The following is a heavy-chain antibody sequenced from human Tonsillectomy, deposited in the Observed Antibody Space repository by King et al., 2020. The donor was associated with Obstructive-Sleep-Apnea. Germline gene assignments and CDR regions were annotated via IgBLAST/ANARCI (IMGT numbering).Heavy chain of an antibody. CDR1: GGSISSGGYY. D-gene: IGHD5-24*01. Sequence: VQLQESGPGLVKHSQTLSLTCTVSGGSISSGGYYWSWIRQHPGKGLEWIGYIYYSGSTYYNPSLKSRVTISVDTSKNQFSLKLSSVTAADTAVYYCAGVSRWLQLPGYYYYGMDVWGQGTTVTVS. CDR3: AGVSRWLQLPGYYYYGMDV. CDR2: IYYSGST. J-gene: IGHJ6*02. V-gene: IGHV4-31*03.